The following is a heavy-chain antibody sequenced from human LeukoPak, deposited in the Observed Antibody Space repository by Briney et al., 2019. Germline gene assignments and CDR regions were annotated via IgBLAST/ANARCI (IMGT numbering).Heavy chain of an antibody. CDR3: AKNWMTSVVTPVLDY. Sequence: GGSLRLSCAASGFTFSSYAMSWVRQAPGKGLEWVSGISGSGGSTYYADSVQGRFTISRDKSKNTLYLQMNSLRDEDTAVYYCAKNWMTSVVTPVLDYWGQGTLVTVSS. D-gene: IGHD4-23*01. CDR1: GFTFSSYA. V-gene: IGHV3-23*01. CDR2: ISGSGGST. J-gene: IGHJ4*02.